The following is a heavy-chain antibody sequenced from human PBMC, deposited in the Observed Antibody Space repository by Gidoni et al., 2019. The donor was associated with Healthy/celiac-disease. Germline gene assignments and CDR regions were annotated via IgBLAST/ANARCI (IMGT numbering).Heavy chain of an antibody. CDR1: GGSFSGYY. V-gene: IGHV4-34*01. Sequence: QVQLQQWGAGLLKPSETLSLTCAVYGGSFSGYYWSWIRQPPGKGREWIGEINHSGSTNYNPSLKSRVTISVDTSKNQFSLKLSSVTAADTAVYYCARFYPDKTDSTGPRGVGSRTNPGYYYYYGMDVWGQGTTVTVSS. J-gene: IGHJ6*02. CDR2: INHSGST. CDR3: ARFYPDKTDSTGPRGVGSRTNPGYYYYYGMDV. D-gene: IGHD1-26*01.